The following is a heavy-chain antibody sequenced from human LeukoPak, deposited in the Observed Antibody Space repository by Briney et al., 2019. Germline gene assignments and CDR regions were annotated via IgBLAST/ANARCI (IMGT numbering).Heavy chain of an antibody. CDR3: AREVIMVRYYYYYYMDV. J-gene: IGHJ6*03. D-gene: IGHD3-10*01. Sequence: PSETLSLTCTVSGGSISSYYWGWIRQPPGKGLEWIGCIYYSGSTSYNPSLKSRVTISVDTSKNQFSWKLSSVTAADTAVYYCAREVIMVRYYYYYYMDVWSKGTTVTVS. V-gene: IGHV4-39*07. CDR1: GGSISSYY. CDR2: IYYSGST.